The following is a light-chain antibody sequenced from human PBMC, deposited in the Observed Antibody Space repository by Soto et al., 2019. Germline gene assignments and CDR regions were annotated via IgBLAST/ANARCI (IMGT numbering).Light chain of an antibody. CDR1: QSVGGGD. J-gene: IGKJ2*01. Sequence: EIVLTQSPCTLSSSPGERATLSCRPSQSVGGGDVAWYQHQPDQAPMLLMFGSSSRPTGVPERFSGSGSGTDFTLTISSLEPEDCAVYYCLQYGSSPFTFGEGTRLEIK. CDR3: LQYGSSPFT. V-gene: IGKV3-20*01. CDR2: GSS.